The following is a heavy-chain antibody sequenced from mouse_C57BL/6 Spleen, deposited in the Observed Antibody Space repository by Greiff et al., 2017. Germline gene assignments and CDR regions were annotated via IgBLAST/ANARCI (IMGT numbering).Heavy chain of an antibody. J-gene: IGHJ3*01. Sequence: QVQLKESGAELVKPGASVKISCKASGYAFSSYWMNWVKQRPGKGLEWIGQIYPGDGDTNYNGKFKGKATLTADKSSSTAYMQLSSLTSEDSAVYFCARTHYDYEWFAYWGQGTLVTVSA. D-gene: IGHD2-4*01. CDR1: GYAFSSYW. CDR3: ARTHYDYEWFAY. CDR2: IYPGDGDT. V-gene: IGHV1-80*01.